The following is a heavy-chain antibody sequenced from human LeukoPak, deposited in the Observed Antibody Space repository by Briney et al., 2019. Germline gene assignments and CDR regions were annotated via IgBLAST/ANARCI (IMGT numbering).Heavy chain of an antibody. CDR1: GYSFSSYW. J-gene: IGHJ4*02. CDR2: IYPGDSDT. CDR3: ARRTTVAAGYY. V-gene: IGHV5-51*01. Sequence: GESLKISCKGSGYSFSSYWIAWVRQMPGKGLEWMGIIYPGDSDTRYSPSIQGQVTISADKSISTAYLQWSSLKASDTAMYYCARRTTVAAGYYWGQGTLVTVSS. D-gene: IGHD2-15*01.